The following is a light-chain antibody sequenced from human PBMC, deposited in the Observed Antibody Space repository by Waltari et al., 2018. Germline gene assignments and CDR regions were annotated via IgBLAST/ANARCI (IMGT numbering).Light chain of an antibody. Sequence: DIQMTQSPSTLSASVGDRVTITCRASQSISIWFAWYQQKPGRAPELLIYRASYLDSGVPSRFSGSGSGTEFTLTISSLQPDDFATYYCQQYKTYYTFGQGTKLEIK. V-gene: IGKV1-5*03. CDR2: RAS. J-gene: IGKJ2*01. CDR1: QSISIW. CDR3: QQYKTYYT.